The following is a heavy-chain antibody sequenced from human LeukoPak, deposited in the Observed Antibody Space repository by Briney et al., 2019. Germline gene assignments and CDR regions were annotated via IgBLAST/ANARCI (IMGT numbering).Heavy chain of an antibody. Sequence: GGSLRLSCAASGFTFSSYGMHWVRHAPGKGLEWVAVIWYDGGNKYYADSVKGRFTISRDNSKNTLYLQMNSLRAEDTAVYYCARDDYGDYPLIDYYYYYGMDVWGQGTTVTVSS. CDR1: GFTFSSYG. V-gene: IGHV3-33*01. CDR3: ARDDYGDYPLIDYYYYYGMDV. D-gene: IGHD4-17*01. CDR2: IWYDGGNK. J-gene: IGHJ6*02.